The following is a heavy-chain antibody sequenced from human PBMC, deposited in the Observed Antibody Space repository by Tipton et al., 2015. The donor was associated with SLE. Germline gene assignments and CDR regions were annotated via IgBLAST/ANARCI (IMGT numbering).Heavy chain of an antibody. D-gene: IGHD3-3*01. Sequence: PLRLSCTASGITFRTYDMNWVRQAPGKGLEWASFISSSSRYIHYSDSVRGRFTISRDNAKNSLYLQMNGLSAEDTALYYCARDFTSIDDYWGQGTLVTVSS. CDR2: ISSSSRYI. CDR1: GITFRTYD. J-gene: IGHJ4*02. CDR3: ARDFTSIDDY. V-gene: IGHV3-21*01.